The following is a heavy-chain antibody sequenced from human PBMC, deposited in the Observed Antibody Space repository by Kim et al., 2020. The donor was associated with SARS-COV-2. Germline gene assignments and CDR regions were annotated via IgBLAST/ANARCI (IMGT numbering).Heavy chain of an antibody. V-gene: IGHV5-51*01. D-gene: IGHD4-4*01. Sequence: GESLKISCKGSGYRFSNYWIGWVRQMPGKGLEWMGIIYPGDSDTRYSPSFQGQVTISADKSISTAYLQWSSLKASDTAMYYCARLFSRDGYSNDWGQGTLVTVSS. J-gene: IGHJ4*02. CDR1: GYRFSNYW. CDR3: ARLFSRDGYSND. CDR2: IYPGDSDT.